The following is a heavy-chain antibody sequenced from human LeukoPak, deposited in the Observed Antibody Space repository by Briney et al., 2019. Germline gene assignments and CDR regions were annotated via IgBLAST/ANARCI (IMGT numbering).Heavy chain of an antibody. D-gene: IGHD1-14*01. J-gene: IGHJ4*02. V-gene: IGHV3-9*01. CDR3: AREILEPGKTLTY. CDR1: GFTFDDYA. CDR2: ISWNSGSI. Sequence: PGGSLRLSCAASGFTFDDYAMHWVRQAPGKGLEWVSGISWNSGSIGYADSVKGRFTISRDNAKNTLYLQMNSLRAEDTAVYYCAREILEPGKTLTYWGQGSLITVSS.